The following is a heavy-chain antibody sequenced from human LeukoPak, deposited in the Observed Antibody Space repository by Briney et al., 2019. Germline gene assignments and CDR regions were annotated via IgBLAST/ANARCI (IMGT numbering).Heavy chain of an antibody. CDR1: GYTFPSYA. D-gene: IGHD6-13*01. Sequence: SVTVSCMACGYTFPSYAISWVRQAPGQGLEWMGGIFPIFFTANYAQKFQGRVTITADESPSTAYMELSSLRSEDTAVYYCARILGYGAAAGTRRDFFDYWGQGTLVTVSS. V-gene: IGHV1-69*13. J-gene: IGHJ4*02. CDR3: ARILGYGAAAGTRRDFFDY. CDR2: IFPIFFTA.